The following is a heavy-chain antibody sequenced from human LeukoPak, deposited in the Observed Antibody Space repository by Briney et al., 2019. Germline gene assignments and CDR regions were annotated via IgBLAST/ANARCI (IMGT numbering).Heavy chain of an antibody. CDR2: ISAYNGNT. D-gene: IGHD3-9*01. CDR1: GYTFTSYG. V-gene: IGHV1-18*01. J-gene: IGHJ4*02. Sequence: ASVKVCCKASGYTFTSYGISWVRQAPGQGLEWMGWISAYNGNTNYAQKLQGRVTMTTDTSTSTAYMELRSLRSDDTAVYYCATSRYFDWLSDFDCWGQGTLVTVSS. CDR3: ATSRYFDWLSDFDC.